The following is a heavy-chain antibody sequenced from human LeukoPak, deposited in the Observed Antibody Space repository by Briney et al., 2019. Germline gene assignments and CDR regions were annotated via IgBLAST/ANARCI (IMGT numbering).Heavy chain of an antibody. CDR3: ASRQVVAGPYFDY. Sequence: GGSLRLSCAASGFTVSSNYMSWIRQAPGKGLEWVSVIYSGGSTYYADSVKGRFTISRDNSKNTLYLQMNSLRAEDTAVYYCASRQVVAGPYFDYWGQGTLVTVSS. CDR1: GFTVSSNY. J-gene: IGHJ4*02. V-gene: IGHV3-53*01. D-gene: IGHD6-19*01. CDR2: IYSGGST.